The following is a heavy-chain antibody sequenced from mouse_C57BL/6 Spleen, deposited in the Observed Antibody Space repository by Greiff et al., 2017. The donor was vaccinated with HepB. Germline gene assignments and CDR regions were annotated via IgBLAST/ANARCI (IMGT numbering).Heavy chain of an antibody. D-gene: IGHD2-3*01. CDR2: ISYDGSN. CDR1: GYSITSGYY. Sequence: EVQLQQSGPGLVKPSQSLSLTCSVTGYSITSGYYWNWIRQFPGNKQEWMGYISYDGSNNYNPSLKNRISITRDTSKNQFFLKLNSVTTEDTATYYCAGGGLLLDYWGQGTTLTVSS. CDR3: AGGGLLLDY. J-gene: IGHJ2*01. V-gene: IGHV3-6*01.